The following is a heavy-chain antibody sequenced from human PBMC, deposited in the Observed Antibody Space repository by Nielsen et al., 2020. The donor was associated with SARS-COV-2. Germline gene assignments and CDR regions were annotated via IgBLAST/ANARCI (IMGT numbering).Heavy chain of an antibody. Sequence: SETLSLTCTVSGGSISSYYWSWIRQPPGKGLAWIGYIYYSGSTNYNPSLKSRVTISVDTSKNQFSLKLSSVTAADTAVYYCASLYSSGWYQRTDYWGQGTLVTVSS. CDR1: GGSISSYY. CDR3: ASLYSSGWYQRTDY. V-gene: IGHV4-59*08. D-gene: IGHD6-19*01. CDR2: IYYSGST. J-gene: IGHJ4*02.